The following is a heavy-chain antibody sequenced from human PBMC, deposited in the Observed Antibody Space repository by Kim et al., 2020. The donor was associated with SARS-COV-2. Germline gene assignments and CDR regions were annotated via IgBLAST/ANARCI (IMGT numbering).Heavy chain of an antibody. CDR3: ARGRGNYYFDY. V-gene: IGHV4-59*09. D-gene: IGHD3-10*01. J-gene: IGHJ4*02. Sequence: SNINNTSLKGRVTVSVDTSKNQFSLMLSSVTAADTALYYCARGRGNYYFDYWGQGILVTVSS. CDR2: SN.